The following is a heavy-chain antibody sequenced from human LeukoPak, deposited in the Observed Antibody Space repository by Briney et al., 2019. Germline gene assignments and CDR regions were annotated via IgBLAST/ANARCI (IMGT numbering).Heavy chain of an antibody. CDR2: ISHSGST. CDR1: GGSFNGYY. CDR3: ARAFHNWYFDL. J-gene: IGHJ2*01. V-gene: IGHV4-34*01. D-gene: IGHD2/OR15-2a*01. Sequence: SETLSLTCAVYGGSFNGYYWIWIRQPPGKGLEWIGEISHSGSTNYNPYLKSRVTISIDTSKNQFSLSLISVTAADTAVYYCARAFHNWYFDLWGRGTLVTVSS.